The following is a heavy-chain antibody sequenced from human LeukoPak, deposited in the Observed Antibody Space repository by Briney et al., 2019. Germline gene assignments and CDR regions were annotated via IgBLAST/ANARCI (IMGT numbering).Heavy chain of an antibody. CDR1: GGTFSSYA. J-gene: IGHJ5*02. Sequence: SVKVSCKASGGTFSSYAISWVRQAPGQGLEWMGGIIPIFGTANYAQKFQGRVTITADESTSTAYMELSSLRSEGTAVYYCAREGNYYYDSSGYLSPWGQGTLVTVSS. CDR3: AREGNYYYDSSGYLSP. CDR2: IIPIFGTA. V-gene: IGHV1-69*13. D-gene: IGHD3-22*01.